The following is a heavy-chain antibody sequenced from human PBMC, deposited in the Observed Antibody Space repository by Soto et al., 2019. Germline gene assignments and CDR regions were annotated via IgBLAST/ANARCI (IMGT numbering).Heavy chain of an antibody. CDR3: ARPPGITHEYSYGMDV. CDR2: IIPLFGSA. CDR1: GGSFSSYA. V-gene: IGHV1-69*13. J-gene: IGHJ6*02. Sequence: ASVKVSCKSSGGSFSSYAISWVRQAPGQGLEWMGGIIPLFGSANYAQKFQGSVTITADESTSTAYMELSSLRSEDTAVYYCARPPGITHEYSYGMDVWGQGTTVTVSS. D-gene: IGHD1-7*01.